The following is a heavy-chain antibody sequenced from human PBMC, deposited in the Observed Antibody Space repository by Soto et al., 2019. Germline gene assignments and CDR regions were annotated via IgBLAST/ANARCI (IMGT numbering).Heavy chain of an antibody. CDR2: NSGSGGST. CDR1: GFTFSSHS. V-gene: IGHV3-23*01. D-gene: IGHD2-15*01. Sequence: PARSLILSCAASGFTFSSHSMSWVRQAPCKWLEWVSANSGSGGSTYYADSVKGRFTISRDNSKNTLYLQMNSLRAEDTDVYYCAKVGKPGGYCSGGSCYPRGYYYYGMDVWGQGTTVTVSS. CDR3: AKVGKPGGYCSGGSCYPRGYYYYGMDV. J-gene: IGHJ6*02.